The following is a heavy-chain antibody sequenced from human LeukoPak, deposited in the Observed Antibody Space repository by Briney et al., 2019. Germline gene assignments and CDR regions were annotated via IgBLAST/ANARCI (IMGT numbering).Heavy chain of an antibody. V-gene: IGHV4-4*02. CDR3: ARQISTYWFDP. CDR2: IYHSGST. J-gene: IGHJ5*02. Sequence: RASETLSLTCAVSGGSISSSNWWSWVRQPPGKGLEWIGEIYHSGSTNYNPSLKSRVTISVDTSKNQFSLKLSSVTAADTAVYYCARQISTYWFDPWGQGILVTVSS. D-gene: IGHD3-3*01. CDR1: GGSISSSNW.